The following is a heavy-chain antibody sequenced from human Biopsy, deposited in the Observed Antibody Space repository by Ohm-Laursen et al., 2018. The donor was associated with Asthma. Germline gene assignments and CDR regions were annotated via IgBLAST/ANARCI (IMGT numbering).Heavy chain of an antibody. CDR3: AGFCSGGNCPDH. Sequence: TLSLTCGLSSGSGGYMRSGNYYWGWIRQPPGKGLEWIGNIHYSGSTYSNPSLKSRVTISVDTSKKQISLRLSSVIAADTAVYYCAGFCSGGNCPDHWGQGTLVTVSS. D-gene: IGHD2-15*01. CDR2: IHYSGST. CDR1: GGYMRSGNYY. V-gene: IGHV4-39*07. J-gene: IGHJ4*02.